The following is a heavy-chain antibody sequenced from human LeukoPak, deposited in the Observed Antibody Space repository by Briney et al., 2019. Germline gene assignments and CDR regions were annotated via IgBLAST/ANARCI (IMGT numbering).Heavy chain of an antibody. J-gene: IGHJ4*02. V-gene: IGHV3-23*01. D-gene: IGHD3-10*01. Sequence: GGSLRLSCAASGFTFSSYAMSWVRQAPGKGLEWVSAISGSGGSTYYADSVKGRFTISRDNSKNTLYLQMNSLRAEDTAVYYCAKDRWYYGSGSSFDYWGQGTLVTVSS. CDR2: ISGSGGST. CDR1: GFTFSSYA. CDR3: AKDRWYYGSGSSFDY.